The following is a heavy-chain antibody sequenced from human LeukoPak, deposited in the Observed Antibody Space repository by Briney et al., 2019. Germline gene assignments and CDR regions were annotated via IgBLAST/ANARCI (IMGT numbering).Heavy chain of an antibody. CDR1: GFTFSSYA. CDR2: ISGSGGST. D-gene: IGHD5-12*01. CDR3: AKDTVKVTTIRRVPHYMDV. V-gene: IGHV3-23*01. Sequence: GALRLSCAASGFTFSSYAMSWVRQAPGKGLEWVSAISGSGGSTYYADSVKGRFIISRDNSKNTLYLQMNSLRAEDTAVYYCAKDTVKVTTIRRVPHYMDVWGKGTTVTISS. J-gene: IGHJ6*03.